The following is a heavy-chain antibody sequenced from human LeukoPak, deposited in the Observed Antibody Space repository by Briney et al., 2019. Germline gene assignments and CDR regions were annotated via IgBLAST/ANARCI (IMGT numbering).Heavy chain of an antibody. D-gene: IGHD6-13*01. Sequence: GGSLRLSCAATGFTFDDYGMSWVRQAPGEGLEWVSGINWNGGSTGYADSVKGRFTISRDNAKNSLYLQINILRAEDMALYYCARVAAAVFDFDYWGQGTLVTVSS. CDR3: ARVAAAVFDFDY. CDR2: INWNGGST. V-gene: IGHV3-20*04. J-gene: IGHJ4*02. CDR1: GFTFDDYG.